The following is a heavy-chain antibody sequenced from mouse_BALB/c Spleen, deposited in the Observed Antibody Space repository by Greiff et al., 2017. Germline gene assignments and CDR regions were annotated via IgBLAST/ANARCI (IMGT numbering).Heavy chain of an antibody. CDR2: ISDGGSYT. J-gene: IGHJ3*01. CDR3: ARDYDGYAWFAY. V-gene: IGHV5-4*02. CDR1: GFTFSDYY. Sequence: DVQLVESGGGLVKPGGSLKLSCAASGFTFSDYYMYWVRQTPEKRLEWVATISDGGSYTYYPDSVKGRFTISRDNAKNNLYLQMSSLKSEDTAMYYCARDYDGYAWFAYWGQGTLVTVSA. D-gene: IGHD2-3*01.